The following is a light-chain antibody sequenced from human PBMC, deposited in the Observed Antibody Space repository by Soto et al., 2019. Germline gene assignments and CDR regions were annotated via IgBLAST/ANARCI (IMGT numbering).Light chain of an antibody. CDR2: DAS. J-gene: IGKJ1*01. CDR1: QSVSSY. CDR3: QQRSYSPVT. Sequence: EIVLTQSPATLSLSPGEGATVSCRASQSVSSYLAWYQQKPGQTPRLLIDDASNRATDIPARFSGSGSGTDFPLTISSLDPEYFVFYCCQQRSYSPVTFGQGTRVEIK. V-gene: IGKV3-11*01.